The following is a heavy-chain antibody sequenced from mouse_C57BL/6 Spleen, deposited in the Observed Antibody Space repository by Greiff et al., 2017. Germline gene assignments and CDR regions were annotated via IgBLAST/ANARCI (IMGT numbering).Heavy chain of an antibody. J-gene: IGHJ2*01. CDR1: GFTFSSYA. CDR2: ISDGGSYT. V-gene: IGHV5-4*01. D-gene: IGHD2-1*01. Sequence: DVMLVESGGGLVKPGGSLKLSCAASGFTFSSYAMSWVRQTPEKRLEWVATISDGGSYTYYPDNVKGRFTISRDNAKNNLYLQMSHLKSEDTAMYYCARENGKRLYYFDYWGQGTTLTVSS. CDR3: ARENGKRLYYFDY.